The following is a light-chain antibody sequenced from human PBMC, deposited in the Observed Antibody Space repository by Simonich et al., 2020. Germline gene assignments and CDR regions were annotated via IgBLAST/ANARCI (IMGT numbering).Light chain of an antibody. J-gene: IGLJ2*01. V-gene: IGLV2-14*03. CDR1: SSDVGGYNY. Sequence: QSALTQPASVSGSPGQSITISCTGTSSDVGGYNYVSWYQQHPGKAPKLMINDVRKPPSGVSNRFSGSKSGNTASLTISGLQAEDEADYYCSSYTSSSTVFGGGTKLTVL. CDR2: DVR. CDR3: SSYTSSSTV.